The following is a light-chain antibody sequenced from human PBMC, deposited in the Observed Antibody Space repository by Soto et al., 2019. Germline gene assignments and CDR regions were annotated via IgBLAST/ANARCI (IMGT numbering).Light chain of an antibody. V-gene: IGKV1-27*01. CDR1: RDISSS. J-gene: IGKJ2*01. CDR3: QKYNRAPKT. CDR2: AAS. Sequence: DVQMTQSPSSLSASVGDRVTITCRASRDISSSLAWYQQKPGKVPKLLIYAASTLHAGVQSRFSGSGSGTFFTLTINSLQPEDVATYYCQKYNRAPKTFGRGTRLEIK.